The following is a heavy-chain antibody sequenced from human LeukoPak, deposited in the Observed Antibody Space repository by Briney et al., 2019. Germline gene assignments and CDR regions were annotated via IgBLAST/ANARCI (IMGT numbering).Heavy chain of an antibody. J-gene: IGHJ5*02. CDR1: GGSISSGGYY. CDR3: ARVSSHQWLTNWFDP. V-gene: IGHV4-31*03. D-gene: IGHD5-12*01. Sequence: PSETLSLTCTVSGGSISSGGYYWSWIRQHPGKGLEWIGYIYYSGSTYYNPSLKSRVTISVDTSKNQFSLKLSSVTAADTAVYYCARVSSHQWLTNWFDPWGQGTLVTVSS. CDR2: IYYSGST.